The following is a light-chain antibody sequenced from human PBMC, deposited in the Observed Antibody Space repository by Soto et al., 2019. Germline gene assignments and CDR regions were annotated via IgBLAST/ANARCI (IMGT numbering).Light chain of an antibody. J-gene: IGLJ3*02. CDR1: SSDVGSYNY. CDR3: SSYTSISTPV. CDR2: EVS. Sequence: QSALTQPASVSGSPGQSITISCTGTSSDVGSYNYVSWYQQHPGKAPKLMIYEVSNRPSGVSNRFSGSKSGITASLTISGLQAEDEANYYCSSYTSISTPVFGGGTQLTVL. V-gene: IGLV2-14*01.